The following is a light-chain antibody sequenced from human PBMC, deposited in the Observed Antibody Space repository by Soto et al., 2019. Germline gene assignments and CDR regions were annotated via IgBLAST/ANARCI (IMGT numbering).Light chain of an antibody. J-gene: IGKJ5*01. CDR2: AAS. CDR3: HSRA. CDR1: QNIINF. V-gene: IGKV1-39*01. Sequence: DIQMTQSPSSLSASVVDRFTITCRASQNIINFLNWYQQRPGKAPKLLIYAASSLHSGVPSRFSGSGSGTDFTLTISRLQPDDFATYFCHSRAFGQGTRLEIK.